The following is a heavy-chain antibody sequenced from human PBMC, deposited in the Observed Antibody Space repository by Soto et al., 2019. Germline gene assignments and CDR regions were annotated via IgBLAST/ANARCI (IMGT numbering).Heavy chain of an antibody. J-gene: IGHJ4*02. CDR2: ISAYNDYT. CDR1: GYTFTDHG. V-gene: IGHV1-18*01. D-gene: IGHD1-1*01. CDR3: AKERPRFTQNFLDVY. Sequence: QIQLVQSGAEVKKPGASVKVSCKASGYTFTDHGISWVRQAPGQGFEWMGWISAYNDYTAYAQKFQGRVTMTTDKYTNTAYMELRSLTSDDTAVYYCAKERPRFTQNFLDVYWGQGTLVTVSS.